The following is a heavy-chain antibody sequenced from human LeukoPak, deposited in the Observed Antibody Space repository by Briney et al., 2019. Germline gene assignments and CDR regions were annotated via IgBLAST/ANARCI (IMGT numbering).Heavy chain of an antibody. D-gene: IGHD4-17*01. Sequence: PGGSLSLSCAASGFTFSSYEMNWVRQAPGKGLEWVSYISSSGSTIYYADSVKGRFTISRDNAKNSLYLQMNSLRAEDTAVYYCARAGDYYYFDYWGQGTLVTVSS. V-gene: IGHV3-48*03. CDR2: ISSSGSTI. CDR1: GFTFSSYE. CDR3: ARAGDYYYFDY. J-gene: IGHJ4*02.